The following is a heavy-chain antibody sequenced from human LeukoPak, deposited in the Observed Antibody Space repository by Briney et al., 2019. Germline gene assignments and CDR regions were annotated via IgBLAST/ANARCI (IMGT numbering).Heavy chain of an antibody. D-gene: IGHD2/OR15-2a*01. CDR1: GLTFRGNS. CDR3: ARDLIARAGLFEY. J-gene: IGHJ4*02. CDR2: IIIISSYT. V-gene: IGHV3-21*06. Sequence: PGGSLRLSCSASGLTFRGNSMNWFRQAPGKGLRWVSSIIIISSYTYYADSVNGRFTISRGKATNSPYLQIKSLRAKDTAVHDCARDLIARAGLFEYWGQGTLVTVSS.